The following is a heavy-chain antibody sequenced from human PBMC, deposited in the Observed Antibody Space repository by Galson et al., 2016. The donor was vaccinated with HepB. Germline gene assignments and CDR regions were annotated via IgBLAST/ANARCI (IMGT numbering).Heavy chain of an antibody. J-gene: IGHJ4*02. CDR2: IKQDGSEK. Sequence: SLRLSCAVSGFTFSSYWMSWVRQGPGKGLEWVAIIKQDGSEKYYVDSVKGRFTISRGNAKKSLYLQMNSLRDEDTAVYYCAKGRTGTTGPVEYWGQGTLVTVSS. CDR3: AKGRTGTTGPVEY. CDR1: GFTFSSYW. D-gene: IGHD1-1*01. V-gene: IGHV3-7*03.